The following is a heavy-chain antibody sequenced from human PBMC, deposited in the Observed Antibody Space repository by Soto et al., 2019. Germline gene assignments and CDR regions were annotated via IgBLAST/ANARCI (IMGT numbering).Heavy chain of an antibody. V-gene: IGHV5-51*01. CDR1: GYSFTSYW. CDR2: IYPGDSDT. D-gene: IGHD2-2*01. Sequence: GESLKISCKGSGYSFTSYWIVWVRQMPGKGLEWMGIIYPGDSDTRYSPSFQGQVTISADKSISTAYLQWSSLKASDTAMYYCAIFYCSSTSCTRAHNAFDIWGQGTMVTVSS. J-gene: IGHJ3*02. CDR3: AIFYCSSTSCTRAHNAFDI.